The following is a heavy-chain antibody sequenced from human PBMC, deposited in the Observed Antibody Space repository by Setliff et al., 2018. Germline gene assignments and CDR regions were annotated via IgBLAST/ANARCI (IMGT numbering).Heavy chain of an antibody. D-gene: IGHD3-22*01. Sequence: PGGSLRLSCAASGFTFSSFWMAWVRQSPGRGLEWVANINQDGSGKFYVDSVKGRFTISRDNSKNTQYLQMHSLRVEDTAVYYCAREYYDSSGFSYGMDVWGQGTTVTVSS. CDR2: INQDGSGK. CDR3: AREYYDSSGFSYGMDV. V-gene: IGHV3-7*01. CDR1: GFTFSSFW. J-gene: IGHJ6*02.